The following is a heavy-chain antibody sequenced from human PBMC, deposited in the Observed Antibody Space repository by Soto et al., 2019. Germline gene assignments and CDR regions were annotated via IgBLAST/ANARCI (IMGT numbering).Heavy chain of an antibody. D-gene: IGHD3-10*01. J-gene: IGHJ4*02. Sequence: EVQLLESGGGLVQPGGSLRLSCAASGFTFSSYAMSWVRQAPGKGLEWVSAISGSGGSTYYADSVKGRFTISRDNSKNTLYLQMNSLRAEDSAVYYCAKASGWFGEFDYWGQGTLVTVSS. CDR1: GFTFSSYA. CDR2: ISGSGGST. V-gene: IGHV3-23*01. CDR3: AKASGWFGEFDY.